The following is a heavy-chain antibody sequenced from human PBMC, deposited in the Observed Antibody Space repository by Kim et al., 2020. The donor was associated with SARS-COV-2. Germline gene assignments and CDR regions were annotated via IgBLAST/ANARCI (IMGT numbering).Heavy chain of an antibody. CDR1: GFIFSSYW. CDR2: INQDGSET. CDR3: AKDNQRAALNY. J-gene: IGHJ4*02. D-gene: IGHD6-25*01. V-gene: IGHV3-7*01. Sequence: GGSLRLSCAASGFIFSSYWMSWVRQAPGKGLEWVANINQDGSETYYRDSVKGRFTISRDNAKNSLYLQMNSLRAEDTAVYFCAKDNQRAALNYWGQGALVTVAS.